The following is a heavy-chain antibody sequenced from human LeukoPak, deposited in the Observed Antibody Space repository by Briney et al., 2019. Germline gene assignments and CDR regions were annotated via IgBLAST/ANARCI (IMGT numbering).Heavy chain of an antibody. J-gene: IGHJ5*02. CDR1: GGSISSGGYY. Sequence: SETLSLTCTVSGGSISSGGYYWSWIRQHPGKGLEWIGYIYYSGSTYYNPSLKSRVTISVDTSKNQFSLKLGSVTAADTAVYYCARATPMVRGPVGFNWFDPWGQGTLVTVSS. CDR3: ARATPMVRGPVGFNWFDP. V-gene: IGHV4-31*03. D-gene: IGHD3-10*01. CDR2: IYYSGST.